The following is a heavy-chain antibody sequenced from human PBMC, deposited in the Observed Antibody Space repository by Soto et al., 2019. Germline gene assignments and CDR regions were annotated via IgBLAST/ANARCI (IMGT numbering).Heavy chain of an antibody. D-gene: IGHD5-12*01. V-gene: IGHV3-48*03. CDR2: ISSRGSTI. CDR3: ASSGGRGYSFNNLFYP. Sequence: EVQLVESGGGLVQPGGSLRISCAASGFPFSSYEMNWVRQAPGMGLEWVSYISSRGSTISYADSLKGRFIISRDNAKNSRFLQMNDVRAEDTAVYYCASSGGRGYSFNNLFYPWGQGTLGPVSS. CDR1: GFPFSSYE. J-gene: IGHJ5*02.